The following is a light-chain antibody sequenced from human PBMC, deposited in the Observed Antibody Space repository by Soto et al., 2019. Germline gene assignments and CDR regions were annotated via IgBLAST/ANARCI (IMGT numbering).Light chain of an antibody. CDR3: QKYHSAPRA. CDR2: AAS. J-gene: IGKJ1*01. V-gene: IGKV1-27*01. CDR1: QGISNY. Sequence: DIQMTQSPSSLSASVGDRVTITCRASQGISNYLAWYQHKPGKVPKLLIYAASTLQSQVPSRFISSGSRTDFTLTISSLQPEDVGPYFCQKYHSAPRAFGQGNKVEIK.